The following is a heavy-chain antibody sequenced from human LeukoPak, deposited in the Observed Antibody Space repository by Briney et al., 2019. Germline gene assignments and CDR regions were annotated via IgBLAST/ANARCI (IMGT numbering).Heavy chain of an antibody. CDR3: ARDPKYDYWSGLQNFDY. D-gene: IGHD3-3*01. J-gene: IGHJ4*02. CDR2: ISAYNGNT. CDR1: GYSFTSYG. Sequence: ASVKVSCKASGYSFTSYGISWVRQAPGQGLEWMGWISAYNGNTNYAQKFQGRVTMTTDTSATTAYMELRSLRSDDTAVYYCARDPKYDYWSGLQNFDYWGQGTLVTVSS. V-gene: IGHV1-18*01.